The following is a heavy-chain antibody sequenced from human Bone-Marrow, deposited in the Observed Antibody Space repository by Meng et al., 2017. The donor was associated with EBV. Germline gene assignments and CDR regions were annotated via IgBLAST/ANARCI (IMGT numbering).Heavy chain of an antibody. V-gene: IGHV1-3*01. CDR2: VNPVNGNT. CDR1: AYTCSTIN. CDR3: ARDGTSNWLLSWFDP. Sequence: QAQCGSSRAVVNQPGSSLLIYFKSRAYTCSTINMHRWPQVPGQGLEWIGWVNPVNGNTKYSQKFHGSVTITSDTSASTIYMELSSLTSEDTAVYYCARDGTSNWLLSWFDPWGQGALVTVSS. J-gene: IGHJ5*02. D-gene: IGHD6-13*01.